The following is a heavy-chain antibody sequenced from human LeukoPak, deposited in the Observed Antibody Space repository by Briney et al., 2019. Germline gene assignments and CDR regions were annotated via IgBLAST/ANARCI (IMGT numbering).Heavy chain of an antibody. Sequence: SETLSLTCTVSGGSISSYYWSWLRQPPGKGLEWIGYIYYSGSTNYNPSLKSRVTISVDTSKNQFSLKLSSVTAADTAVYYCARQVDWFDPWGQGTLVTVSS. CDR1: GGSISSYY. CDR3: ARQVDWFDP. J-gene: IGHJ5*02. V-gene: IGHV4-59*01. CDR2: IYYSGST.